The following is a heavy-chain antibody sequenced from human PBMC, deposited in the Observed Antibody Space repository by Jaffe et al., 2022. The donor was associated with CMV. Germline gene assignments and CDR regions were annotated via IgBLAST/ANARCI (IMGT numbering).Heavy chain of an antibody. J-gene: IGHJ6*03. Sequence: QVQLQESGPGLVKPSETLSLTCTVSGGSISSYYWSWIRQPPGKGLEWIGYIYYSGSTNYNPSLKSRVTISVDTSKNQFSLKLSSVTAADTAVYYCARAGYSNPRHHYYYYYYMDVWGKGTTVTVSS. CDR3: ARAGYSNPRHHYYYYYYMDV. V-gene: IGHV4-59*01. CDR1: GGSISSYY. D-gene: IGHD4-4*01. CDR2: IYYSGST.